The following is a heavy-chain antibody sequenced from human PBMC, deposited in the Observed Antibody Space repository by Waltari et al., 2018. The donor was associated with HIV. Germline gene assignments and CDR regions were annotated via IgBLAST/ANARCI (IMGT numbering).Heavy chain of an antibody. CDR1: DYPISSGYF. D-gene: IGHD3-10*01. CDR3: VRDVRGVDGNWFDP. J-gene: IGHJ5*02. Sequence: QVQLQESGPGLVKPSETLSLTCAVSDYPISSGYFWGWSRQPPGKGLEWIGSIYQSGTTYFNPSLKSRVTLSVDTSKNQFSLKLTSLGAADTAVYYCVRDVRGVDGNWFDPWGQGTLVTVPS. CDR2: IYQSGTT. V-gene: IGHV4-38-2*02.